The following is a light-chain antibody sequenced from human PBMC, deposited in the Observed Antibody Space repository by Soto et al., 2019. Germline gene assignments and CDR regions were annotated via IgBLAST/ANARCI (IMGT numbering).Light chain of an antibody. CDR1: QSVSSY. J-gene: IGKJ1*01. CDR2: DAS. V-gene: IGKV3-11*01. CDR3: QQAYSFPRT. Sequence: EILLTPSPSTLALSPGERATLSFRASQSVSSYLAWYQQKPGQAPRLLIYDASNRATGIPVRFSGSGSGTKFTLTISSLEHEDFATYYCQQAYSFPRTFGQGTKVDI.